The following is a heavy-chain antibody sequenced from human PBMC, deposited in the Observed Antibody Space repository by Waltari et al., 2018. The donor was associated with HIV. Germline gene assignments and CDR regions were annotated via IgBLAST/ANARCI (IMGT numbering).Heavy chain of an antibody. CDR2: ISPRGGST. CDR1: GYTFTSYY. CDR3: ARDGTIAVAGDVIDY. D-gene: IGHD6-19*01. J-gene: IGHJ4*02. V-gene: IGHV1-46*01. Sequence: QVQLVQSGAEVKKPGASVKVSCKASGYTFTSYYMHWVRQAPGQGLEWMGIISPRGGSTSYAQKFQGRVTMTRDTSTSTVYMELSSLRSEDTAVYYCARDGTIAVAGDVIDYWGQGTLVTVSS.